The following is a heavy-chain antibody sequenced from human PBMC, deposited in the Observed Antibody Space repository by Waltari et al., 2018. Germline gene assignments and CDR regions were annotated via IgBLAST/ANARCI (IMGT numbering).Heavy chain of an antibody. CDR2: SYLTGTT. CDR3: ARQSGRIYGHFDP. Sequence: QMHLQESGPGLVKQSETLSLTCTVSGGSIGSGTHYWAWIRQPPGQGLELIGISYLTGTTYYRPSFKGRVSIALDTSKNQFSLRFDSVTATDTATYFCARQSGRIYGHFDPWGPGTLVTVSS. J-gene: IGHJ5*02. CDR1: GGSIGSGTHY. V-gene: IGHV4-39*01. D-gene: IGHD3-10*01.